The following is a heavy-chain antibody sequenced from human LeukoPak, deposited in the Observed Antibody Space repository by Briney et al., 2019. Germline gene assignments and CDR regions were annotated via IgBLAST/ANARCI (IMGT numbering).Heavy chain of an antibody. Sequence: ASVKVSCKASRYTFNGYHMHWVRQAPGQGLEWMGWINPRSTDTKYSQKFQDRVTMTGDTSSSTAYMELNNLRVDDTAVYYCARVGSTGWFQAFWGQGTLVTVSS. V-gene: IGHV1-2*02. CDR3: ARVGSTGWFQAF. J-gene: IGHJ4*02. CDR1: RYTFNGYH. D-gene: IGHD6-19*01. CDR2: INPRSTDT.